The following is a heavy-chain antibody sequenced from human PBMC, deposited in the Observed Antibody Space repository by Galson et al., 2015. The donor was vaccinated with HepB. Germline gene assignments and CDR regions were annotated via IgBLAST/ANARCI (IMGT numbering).Heavy chain of an antibody. V-gene: IGHV3-23*01. Sequence: SLRLSCAASGFTFSNCGVSWVRQAPGKGLEWVSSISGHGGSTYYAESVKGRFTISRDNSKNMLHLQMNSLRAEDTAVYYCAKHPPRVTMIVVVPGGWFDYWGQGTLVTVSP. J-gene: IGHJ4*02. D-gene: IGHD3-22*01. CDR2: ISGHGGST. CDR3: AKHPPRVTMIVVVPGGWFDY. CDR1: GFTFSNCG.